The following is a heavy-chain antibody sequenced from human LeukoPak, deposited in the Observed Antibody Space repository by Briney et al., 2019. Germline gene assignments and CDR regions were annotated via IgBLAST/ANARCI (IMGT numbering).Heavy chain of an antibody. Sequence: ASVKVSCKASGYTFTSYAISWVRQAPGQGLEWMGWISAYNGNTNYVQKLQGRVTMTTDTSTSTAYMELRSLRSDDTAVYYCARDGQSRDYCGGDCLPGYFQKWGQGTLVTVSS. V-gene: IGHV1-18*01. D-gene: IGHD2-21*02. CDR1: GYTFTSYA. CDR3: ARDGQSRDYCGGDCLPGYFQK. J-gene: IGHJ1*01. CDR2: ISAYNGNT.